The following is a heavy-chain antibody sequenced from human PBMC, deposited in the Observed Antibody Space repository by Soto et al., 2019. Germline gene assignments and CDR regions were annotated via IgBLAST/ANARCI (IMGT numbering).Heavy chain of an antibody. J-gene: IGHJ4*02. CDR3: AKDRGGSGWSTLDH. D-gene: IGHD6-19*01. V-gene: IGHV3-23*01. Sequence: EVQLLESGGSLVHPGGSLRLSCAASGFSFSYFAMSWVRQAPGKGLEWVAAFSGSGGNTYYADSVKGRFTISRDNSKNTLFLQMNSLRDEDTAVYYCAKDRGGSGWSTLDHWGQGTLVTVSS. CDR1: GFSFSYFA. CDR2: FSGSGGNT.